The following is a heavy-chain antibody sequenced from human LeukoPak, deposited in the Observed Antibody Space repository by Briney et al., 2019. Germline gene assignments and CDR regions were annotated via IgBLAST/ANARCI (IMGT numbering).Heavy chain of an antibody. CDR2: IGTAGDT. V-gene: IGHV3-13*01. D-gene: IGHD6-19*01. CDR3: ARGRYSSGWAGLFDY. CDR1: GFTFSSHD. J-gene: IGHJ4*02. Sequence: PGGSLRLSCAASGFTFSSHDMHWVRQATGKGLEWVSAIGTAGDTYYPGSVKGRFTISRENAKNSLYLQMNSLRAGDTAVYYCARGRYSSGWAGLFDYWGQGTLVTVSS.